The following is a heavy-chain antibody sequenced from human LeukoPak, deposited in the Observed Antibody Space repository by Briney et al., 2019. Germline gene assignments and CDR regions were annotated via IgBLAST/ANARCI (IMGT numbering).Heavy chain of an antibody. Sequence: GGSLRLSCAASGSTFSSYEMNWVRQAPGKGLEWVSYISSSGSTIYYADSVKGRFTISRDNAKNSLYLQMNSLRAEDTAVYYCARGGYYYDSSGSYFDYWGQGTLVTVSS. V-gene: IGHV3-48*03. CDR3: ARGGYYYDSSGSYFDY. CDR1: GSTFSSYE. D-gene: IGHD3-22*01. CDR2: ISSSGSTI. J-gene: IGHJ4*02.